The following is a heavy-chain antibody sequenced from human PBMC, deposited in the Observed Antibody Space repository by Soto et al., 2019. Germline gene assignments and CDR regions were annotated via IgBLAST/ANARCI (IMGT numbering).Heavy chain of an antibody. J-gene: IGHJ6*02. CDR3: ARALYYDILTGYYTPPNYYYYYGMDV. V-gene: IGHV1-69*13. CDR2: IIPIFGTA. Sequence: GASVKVSCKASGGTFSSYAISWVRQAPGQGLEWMGGIIPIFGTANYAQKFQGRVTITADESTSTAYMELSSLRSEDTAVYYCARALYYDILTGYYTPPNYYYYYGMDVWGQGTTVTAP. D-gene: IGHD3-9*01. CDR1: GGTFSSYA.